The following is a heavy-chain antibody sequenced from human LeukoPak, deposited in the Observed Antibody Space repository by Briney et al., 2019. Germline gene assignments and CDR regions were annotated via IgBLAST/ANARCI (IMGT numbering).Heavy chain of an antibody. CDR1: GYSISSGYY. J-gene: IGHJ3*02. CDR2: IYYSGST. V-gene: IGHV4-61*01. CDR3: ARSPRYCSSTSCHATFDI. Sequence: PSETLSLTCSVSGYSISSGYYWGWIRQPPGKGLEWIGYIYYSGSTNYNPSLKSRVTISVDTSKNQFSLKLSSVTAADTAVYYCARSPRYCSSTSCHATFDIWGQGTMVTVSS. D-gene: IGHD2-2*01.